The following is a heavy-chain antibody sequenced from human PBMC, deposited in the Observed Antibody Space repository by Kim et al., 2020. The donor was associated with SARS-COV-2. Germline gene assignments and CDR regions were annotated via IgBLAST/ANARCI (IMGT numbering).Heavy chain of an antibody. CDR1: GFTFSAFSTYG. CDR3: ASVRYGF. Sequence: GGSLRLSCAASGFTFSAFSTYGINWVRQAPGKGLQWVSTVNGAGTKTYYADSVKGRFAISRDNSKNTVHLYMNSLRAEDTAIYYCASVRYGFWGQGTLLTVSS. CDR2: VNGAGTKT. J-gene: IGHJ4*02. V-gene: IGHV3-23*01. D-gene: IGHD4-17*01.